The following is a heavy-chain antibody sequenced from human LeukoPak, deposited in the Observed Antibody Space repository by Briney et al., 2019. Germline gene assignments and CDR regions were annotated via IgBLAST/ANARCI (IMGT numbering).Heavy chain of an antibody. Sequence: SETLSLTCTVSGGFIRSHYWSWIRQPPGKGLEGIGHIYYSGSTNYNPSLKSRGTISLDTSENQFSLKLSYVTAADTAVYYCAREGTDQYYYYYMDVWGKGTTVTVSS. CDR2: IYYSGST. D-gene: IGHD3-10*01. CDR3: AREGTDQYYYYYMDV. V-gene: IGHV4-59*11. CDR1: GGFIRSHY. J-gene: IGHJ6*03.